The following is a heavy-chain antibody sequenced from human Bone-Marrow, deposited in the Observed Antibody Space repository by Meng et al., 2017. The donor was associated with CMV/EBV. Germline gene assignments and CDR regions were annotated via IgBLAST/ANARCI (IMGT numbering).Heavy chain of an antibody. J-gene: IGHJ6*02. D-gene: IGHD3-22*01. CDR1: GYTFNRYG. Sequence: ASVKVSCKASGYTFNRYGFSWVRQAPGQGLEWMGWISAYNGNTNYAQKLQGRVTMTTDTSTSTAYMELRSLRSDDTAVYYCAREWIVEGPIVDYYYYGMDVWGQGTTVTVSS. V-gene: IGHV1-18*01. CDR2: ISAYNGNT. CDR3: AREWIVEGPIVDYYYYGMDV.